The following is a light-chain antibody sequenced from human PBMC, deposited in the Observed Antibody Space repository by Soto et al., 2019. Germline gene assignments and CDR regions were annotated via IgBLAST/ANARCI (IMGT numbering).Light chain of an antibody. Sequence: QPVLTQPPSASGSPGQSVTISCTGTSSDVGGYNYVSWYQQHPGKAPKLMTYEVSKRPSGVPDRFSGSKSGNTASLTVSGLQAEDEADYYCSSYVGSNSVIFGGGTKLTVL. CDR3: SSYVGSNSVI. V-gene: IGLV2-8*01. CDR1: SSDVGGYNY. J-gene: IGLJ2*01. CDR2: EVS.